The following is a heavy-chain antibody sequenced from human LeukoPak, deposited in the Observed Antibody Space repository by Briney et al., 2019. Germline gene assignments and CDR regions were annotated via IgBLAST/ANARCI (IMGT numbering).Heavy chain of an antibody. Sequence: ASVKVSCKASGYTFTGYYMHWVRQAPGQGLEWMGWINPNSGGTNYAQKFQGRVTMTRDTSISTAYMELSRLRSGDTAVYYCARDVTMVRGVIITIVYFDYWGQGTLVTVSS. J-gene: IGHJ4*02. CDR1: GYTFTGYY. CDR3: ARDVTMVRGVIITIVYFDY. V-gene: IGHV1-2*02. CDR2: INPNSGGT. D-gene: IGHD3-10*01.